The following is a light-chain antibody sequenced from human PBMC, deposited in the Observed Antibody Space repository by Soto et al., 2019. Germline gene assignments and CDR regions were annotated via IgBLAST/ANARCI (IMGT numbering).Light chain of an antibody. V-gene: IGLV2-8*01. CDR3: SSYAGNNFYV. CDR1: SSDVGGYNY. CDR2: EVS. Sequence: QSALTQPPSASGPPGQSVTISCTGTSSDVGGYNYVSWYQQHPGKAPKLMIYEVSKRPSGVPDRFSGSKSGNTASLTVSGLQSEDEADYYCSSYAGNNFYVFGTGTKLTVL. J-gene: IGLJ1*01.